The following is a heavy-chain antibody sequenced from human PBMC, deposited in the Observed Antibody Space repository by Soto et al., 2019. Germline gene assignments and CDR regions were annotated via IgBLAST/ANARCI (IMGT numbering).Heavy chain of an antibody. V-gene: IGHV3-23*01. CDR1: GFTFSSYA. CDR3: AKDFTLYLVTAMSDY. D-gene: IGHD5-18*01. CDR2: ISGSGGST. J-gene: IGHJ4*02. Sequence: QPGGSLRLSCAASGFTFSSYAMSWVRQAPGKGLEWVSAISGSGGSTYYADSVKGRFTISRDNSKNTLYLQMNSLRAEDTAVYYCAKDFTLYLVTAMSDYWGQGXLVTVYS.